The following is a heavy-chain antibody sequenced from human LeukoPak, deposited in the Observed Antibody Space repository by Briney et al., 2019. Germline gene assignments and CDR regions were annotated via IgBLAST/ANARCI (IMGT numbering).Heavy chain of an antibody. Sequence: ASVKVSCKASGYNFIANSIHWVRQAPGQGLEWMGWINPYDGATNYVQKFQGRVTMTRDTSITTAFMEVSGLRSDDTAAYYCARGEFYYYYYMDVWGKGTTATVSS. V-gene: IGHV1-2*02. CDR1: GYNFIANS. J-gene: IGHJ6*03. CDR2: INPYDGAT. CDR3: ARGEFYYYYYMDV. D-gene: IGHD3-10*01.